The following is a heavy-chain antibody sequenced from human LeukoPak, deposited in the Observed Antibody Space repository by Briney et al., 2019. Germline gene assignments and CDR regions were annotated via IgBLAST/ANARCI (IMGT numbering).Heavy chain of an antibody. CDR3: ARSPPHFWSGYHYWFFAL. Sequence: SETLSLTCTVSGVSISSSSYYWGWIRQPPGKGLEWIGSIYYSGSTYYNPSLKSRVTISVDTSKNQCSLKLRSATAADTAVYYCARSPPHFWSGYHYWFFALGGRGTLVTVSS. CDR2: IYYSGST. J-gene: IGHJ2*01. D-gene: IGHD3-3*02. V-gene: IGHV4-39*01. CDR1: GVSISSSSYY.